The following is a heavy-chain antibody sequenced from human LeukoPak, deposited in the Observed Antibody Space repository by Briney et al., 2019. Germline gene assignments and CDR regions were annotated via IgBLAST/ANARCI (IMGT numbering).Heavy chain of an antibody. D-gene: IGHD1-26*01. V-gene: IGHV3-48*01. Sequence: PGGSLRLSCGASGFTFSSYSMNWVRQAPGKGLEWVSYISSSSSSIYYADSVKGRFTISRDNAKNSLYLQMNSLRAEDTAVYYCARSSGTYFDYWGQGTLVTVSS. CDR2: ISSSSSSI. J-gene: IGHJ4*02. CDR1: GFTFSSYS. CDR3: ARSSGTYFDY.